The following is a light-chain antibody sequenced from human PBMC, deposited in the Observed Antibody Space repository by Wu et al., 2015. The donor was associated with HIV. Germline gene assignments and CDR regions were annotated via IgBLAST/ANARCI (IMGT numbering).Light chain of an antibody. Sequence: EIVMTQSPVTLSVSPGERATLSCRASQSVSTNIAWYQQRPGQALRLLMYGASTRATGIPVRFSGSGSGTEFTLTISSLQSEDFALYYCQQYNDWWTFGQGTMVEMK. V-gene: IGKV3-15*01. CDR1: QSVSTN. CDR2: GAS. J-gene: IGKJ1*01. CDR3: QQYNDWWT.